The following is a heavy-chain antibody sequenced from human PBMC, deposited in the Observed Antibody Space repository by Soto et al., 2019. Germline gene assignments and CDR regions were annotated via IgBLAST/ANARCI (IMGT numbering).Heavy chain of an antibody. CDR1: GFTLSAYG. D-gene: IGHD2-21*02. J-gene: IGHJ3*01. Sequence: QVQLVESGGGVVQPGRSLRLSCAASGFTLSAYGIHWVRQAPGKGLEWVATISFDSRDKLYVDSMNGRLTISRENSRNTVYLQMDSLRAEDTAVYHCARVCGGDCGNAFDVWGQGTVVAVSP. CDR3: ARVCGGDCGNAFDV. V-gene: IGHV3-33*05. CDR2: ISFDSRDK.